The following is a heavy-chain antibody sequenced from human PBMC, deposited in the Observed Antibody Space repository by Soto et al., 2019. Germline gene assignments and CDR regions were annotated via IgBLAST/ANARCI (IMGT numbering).Heavy chain of an antibody. CDR1: GFTFSSYS. Sequence: GGSLRLSCAASGFTFSSYSMNWVRQAPGKGLEWVSSISSSSSYIYYADSVKGRFTISRDNAKNSLYLQMNSLRAEDTAVYYCARDPSRVYGEPRFDPWGQGSLVTVSS. V-gene: IGHV3-21*01. D-gene: IGHD4-17*01. CDR3: ARDPSRVYGEPRFDP. J-gene: IGHJ5*02. CDR2: ISSSSSYI.